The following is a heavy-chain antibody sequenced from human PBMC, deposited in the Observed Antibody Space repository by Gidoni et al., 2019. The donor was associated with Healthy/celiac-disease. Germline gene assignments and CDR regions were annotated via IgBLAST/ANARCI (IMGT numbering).Heavy chain of an antibody. Sequence: QLQLQESGPGLVKPSETLSLTCTVSGGSISSSSYYWGWIRQPPGKGLEWIGSIYYSGSTYYNPSLKSRVTISVDTSKNQFSLKLSSVTAADTAVYYCARHLLRGIAARRGGDAFDIWGQGTMVTVSS. D-gene: IGHD6-6*01. CDR3: ARHLLRGIAARRGGDAFDI. CDR2: IYYSGST. CDR1: GGSISSSSYY. V-gene: IGHV4-39*01. J-gene: IGHJ3*02.